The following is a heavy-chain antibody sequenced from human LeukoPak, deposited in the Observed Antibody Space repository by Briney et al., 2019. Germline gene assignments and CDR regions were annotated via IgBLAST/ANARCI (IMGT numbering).Heavy chain of an antibody. CDR1: GGSISSSSYY. CDR3: ARRSGITIFGVVTHYFDY. D-gene: IGHD3-3*01. CDR2: IYYSGST. V-gene: IGHV4-39*01. J-gene: IGHJ4*02. Sequence: SETLSLTCTVSGGSISSSSYYCGWIRQPPGKGLEWIGCIYYSGSTYYNPSLKSRVTISVDTSKNQFSLKLSSVTAADTAVYYCARRSGITIFGVVTHYFDYWGQGTLVTVSS.